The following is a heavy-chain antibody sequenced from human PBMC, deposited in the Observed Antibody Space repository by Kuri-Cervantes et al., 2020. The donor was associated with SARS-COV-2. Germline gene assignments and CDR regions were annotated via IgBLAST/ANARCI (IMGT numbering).Heavy chain of an antibody. Sequence: GESLKISCVASGFSFSSYGMHWVRQAPGKGLEWVAVIWYDGSNKYYADSVKGRFTISRDNSKNTLYLQMNSLRAEDTAVYYCARDLTLYDSSGLDFDYWGQGTLVTVSS. CDR1: GFSFSSYG. CDR2: IWYDGSNK. D-gene: IGHD3-22*01. J-gene: IGHJ4*02. V-gene: IGHV3-33*01. CDR3: ARDLTLYDSSGLDFDY.